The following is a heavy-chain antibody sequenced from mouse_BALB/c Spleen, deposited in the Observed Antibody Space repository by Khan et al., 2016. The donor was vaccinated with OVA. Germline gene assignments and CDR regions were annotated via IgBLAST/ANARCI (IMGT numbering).Heavy chain of an antibody. D-gene: IGHD1-1*01. CDR1: GYTFINYW. CDR3: ARRGLRWDFDY. CDR2: INPSTGYT. V-gene: IGHV1-7*01. Sequence: VQLQESGAELAQPGASVKMSCKASGYTFINYWILWVKQRPGQGLEWIGYINPSTGYTEYNQNFKDKATLTADKSSSTAYMQRSSLTSEDSAVYYCARRGLRWDFDYWGQGTTLTVAS. J-gene: IGHJ2*01.